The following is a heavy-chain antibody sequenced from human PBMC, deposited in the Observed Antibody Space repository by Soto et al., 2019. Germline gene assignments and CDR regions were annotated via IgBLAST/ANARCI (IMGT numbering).Heavy chain of an antibody. J-gene: IGHJ4*02. V-gene: IGHV4-31*03. CDR1: GGSISRGGYY. CDR3: ARGRLGGNYFDY. CDR2: IYYSGST. D-gene: IGHD3-10*01. Sequence: TRSLTCTVYGGSISRGGYYWIWIRQHPGKGLEWIGYIYYSGSTYYNPSLKSRVTISVDTSKNQFALKLSSVTAADTAVYYCARGRLGGNYFDYWGQGTLVTVSS.